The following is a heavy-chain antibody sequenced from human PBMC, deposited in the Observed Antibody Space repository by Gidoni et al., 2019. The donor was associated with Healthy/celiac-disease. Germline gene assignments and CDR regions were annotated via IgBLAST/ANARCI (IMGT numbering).Heavy chain of an antibody. D-gene: IGHD6-13*01. V-gene: IGHV3-30*18. CDR1: GFTFSSYV. Sequence: QVQLVESGGGVVQPGRSLRLSCAASGFTFSSYVMHWFRLAPGQGPDWVAVISYDGSNKYDADAVKGRFTISRDNSKNTLYLQMNSLRAEDTAVYYCAKDDLPIAAAGSTYARSYPERFYSGSPPLDYWGQGTLVTVSS. CDR2: ISYDGSNK. J-gene: IGHJ4*02. CDR3: AKDDLPIAAAGSTYARSYPERFYSGSPPLDY.